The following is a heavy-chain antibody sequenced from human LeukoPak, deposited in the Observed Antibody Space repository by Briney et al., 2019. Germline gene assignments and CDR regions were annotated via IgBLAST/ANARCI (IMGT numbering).Heavy chain of an antibody. V-gene: IGHV1-8*01. Sequence: ASVKVSCKASRYTFTSYDINWVRQATGQGLEWKGWMNPNSGNTGYAQKFQGRVTMTRNTSISTAYMELSSLRSEDTAVYYCARGRGGGGRVTYYDFWSAITGDYNWFDPWGQGTLVTVSS. J-gene: IGHJ5*02. CDR3: ARGRGGGGRVTYYDFWSAITGDYNWFDP. CDR1: RYTFTSYD. CDR2: MNPNSGNT. D-gene: IGHD3-3*01.